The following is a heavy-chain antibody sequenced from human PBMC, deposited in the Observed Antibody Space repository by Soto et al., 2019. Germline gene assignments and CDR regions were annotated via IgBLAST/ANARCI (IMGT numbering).Heavy chain of an antibody. V-gene: IGHV3-30-3*01. D-gene: IGHD1-1*01. CDR3: ARGSTNWNDFDY. J-gene: IGHJ4*02. Sequence: QVQLVESGGGVVQPGRSLRLSCAASGFTFSSYAMHWVRQAPGKGLEWVAVISYDGSNKYYADSVKGRFTISRDNSKNPLYLQMNSLRAEDTAVYYCARGSTNWNDFDYWGQGTLVTVSS. CDR2: ISYDGSNK. CDR1: GFTFSSYA.